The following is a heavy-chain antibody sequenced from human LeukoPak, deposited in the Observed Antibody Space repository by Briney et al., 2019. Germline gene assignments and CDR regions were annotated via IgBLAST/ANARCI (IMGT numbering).Heavy chain of an antibody. V-gene: IGHV4-61*02. CDR3: ARSKYSSSPAAYY. J-gene: IGHJ4*02. CDR1: GGSISSGSYY. Sequence: SETLSLTCTVSGGSISSGSYYWSWIRQPAGKGLEWIGRIYTSGSTNYNPSLKSRVTISVDTSKNQFSLKLSSVTAADTAVYYCARSKYSSSPAAYYWGQGTLVTVSS. D-gene: IGHD6-6*01. CDR2: IYTSGST.